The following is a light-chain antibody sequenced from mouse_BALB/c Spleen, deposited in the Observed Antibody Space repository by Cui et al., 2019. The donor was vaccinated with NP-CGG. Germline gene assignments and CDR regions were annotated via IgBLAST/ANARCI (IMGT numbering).Light chain of an antibody. V-gene: IGLV1*01. CDR2: GTN. CDR3: ALWYSNHWV. J-gene: IGLJ1*01. CDR1: TGAVITSNY. Sequence: QAVVTQESALPTSPGETVTLTCRSSTGAVITSNYANWVQEKPDHLFTGLISGTNNRAPGVPARFSGSLIGDKAALTITGAQTEDEAIYFCALWYSNHWVFGGGTKLTVL.